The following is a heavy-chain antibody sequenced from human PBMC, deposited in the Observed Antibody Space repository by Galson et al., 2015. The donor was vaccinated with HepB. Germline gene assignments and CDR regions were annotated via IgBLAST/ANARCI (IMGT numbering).Heavy chain of an antibody. V-gene: IGHV1-24*01. Sequence: SVKVSCKVSGSTLNEVSIHWVRQAPGKGLEWMGGFNPEEEETIYAQKFQGRVTMTEDRSTDTGYMELTSLRSDDTAVYFCATSDLGMAPFDYWGQGTLVTVSS. CDR1: GSTLNEVS. CDR2: FNPEEEET. D-gene: IGHD7-27*01. J-gene: IGHJ4*02. CDR3: ATSDLGMAPFDY.